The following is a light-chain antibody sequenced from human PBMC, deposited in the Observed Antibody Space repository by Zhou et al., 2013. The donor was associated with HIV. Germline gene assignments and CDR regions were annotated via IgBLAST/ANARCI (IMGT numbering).Light chain of an antibody. CDR3: QHYNIYSPLT. V-gene: IGKV1-5*03. J-gene: IGKJ3*01. Sequence: DIQMTQSPSSLSASVGDRVTITCRASQTIRTFLNWYQQKPGQAPKLLIYEASTLQSGVPSRFSGSGSGTEFTLTINSLQPDDFATYYCQHYNIYSPLTFGPGTTVDFK. CDR2: EAS. CDR1: QTIRTF.